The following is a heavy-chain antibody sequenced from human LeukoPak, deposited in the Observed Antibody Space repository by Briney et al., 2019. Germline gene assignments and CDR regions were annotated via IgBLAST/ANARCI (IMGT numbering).Heavy chain of an antibody. CDR1: GYTFTNYY. CDR2: INPSSLGT. CDR3: ARALRIETFGVRRYYYHAMNV. V-gene: IGHV1-46*01. Sequence: GASVKVSCKAFGYTFTNYYMHWVRQAPGQGLEWMGVINPSSLGTTYAQRFQGRVTMTTGTSTSTVYMDLSSLRSEDTAVYYCARALRIETFGVRRYYYHAMNVWGQGTTVTVSS. J-gene: IGHJ6*02. D-gene: IGHD3-3*01.